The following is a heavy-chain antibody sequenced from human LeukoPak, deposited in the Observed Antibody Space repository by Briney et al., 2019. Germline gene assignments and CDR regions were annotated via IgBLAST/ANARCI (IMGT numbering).Heavy chain of an antibody. J-gene: IGHJ4*02. D-gene: IGHD6-19*01. Sequence: GRSLRLSCAASGFTFSSYAMHWVRQAPGKGLEWVAVISYDGSNKYYADSVKGRFTISRDNSKNTLYLQMNSLRAEDTAVYYCARDSGQWLVRSGVDYWGQGTLVTVSS. CDR2: ISYDGSNK. CDR1: GFTFSSYA. CDR3: ARDSGQWLVRSGVDY. V-gene: IGHV3-30-3*01.